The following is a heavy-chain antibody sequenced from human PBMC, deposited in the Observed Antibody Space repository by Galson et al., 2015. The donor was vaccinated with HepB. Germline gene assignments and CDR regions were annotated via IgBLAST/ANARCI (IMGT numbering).Heavy chain of an antibody. D-gene: IGHD6-25*01. CDR1: GGSISSSSYY. CDR2: IYYSGST. J-gene: IGHJ4*02. Sequence: SETLSLTCTVSGGSISSSSYYWGWIRQPPGKGLEWIGSIYYSGSTYYNPSLKSRVTISVDTSKNQFSLKLSSVTAADTAVYYCARHSPAAPYFDYWGQGTLVTVSS. V-gene: IGHV4-39*01. CDR3: ARHSPAAPYFDY.